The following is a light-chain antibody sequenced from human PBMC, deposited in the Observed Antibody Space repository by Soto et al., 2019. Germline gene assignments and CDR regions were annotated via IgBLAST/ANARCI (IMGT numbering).Light chain of an antibody. CDR2: GAS. J-gene: IGKJ2*01. Sequence: EIVMTQSPATLSVSPGEGATLSCRASQSVSGNLAWYQQKPGQAPRLLIYGASTRATGIPARFSGGWSGTDFTLTISSLQSEDFAIYYCQQYNQWPLYTFGQGTKLEI. V-gene: IGKV3-15*01. CDR1: QSVSGN. CDR3: QQYNQWPLYT.